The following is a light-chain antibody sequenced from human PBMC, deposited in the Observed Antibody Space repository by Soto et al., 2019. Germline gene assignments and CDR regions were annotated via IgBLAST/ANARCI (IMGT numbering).Light chain of an antibody. CDR3: QQSYITPWT. Sequence: DIQMTQSPSSLSTSVGDRVTITCRASQSISNYLNWYQQKPGKVPKLLIYAASRLQSGVPSRFSGSGSGTDFTLTISSLQPEDFATYYCQQSYITPWTFVQGTKVEIK. J-gene: IGKJ1*01. V-gene: IGKV1-39*01. CDR2: AAS. CDR1: QSISNY.